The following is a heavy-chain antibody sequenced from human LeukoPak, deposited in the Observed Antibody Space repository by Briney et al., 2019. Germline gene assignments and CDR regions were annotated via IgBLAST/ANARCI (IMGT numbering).Heavy chain of an antibody. CDR1: GGSISSYY. Sequence: PSETLSLTCTVSGGSISSYYWSWIRQPPGKGLEWIGYIYHSESTNYNPSLKSRVTISVDTSKNQFSLKLTSVTAADTAVYYCARLGDSSSRWDYFDHWGQGTLVTVSS. V-gene: IGHV4-59*01. J-gene: IGHJ4*02. CDR3: ARLGDSSSRWDYFDH. CDR2: IYHSEST. D-gene: IGHD6-13*01.